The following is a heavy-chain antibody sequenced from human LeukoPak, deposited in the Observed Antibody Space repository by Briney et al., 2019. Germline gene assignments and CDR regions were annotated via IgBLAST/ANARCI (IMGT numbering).Heavy chain of an antibody. CDR1: GFTFSSYW. V-gene: IGHV3-7*03. J-gene: IGHJ4*02. CDR3: ARDLSLSHFDY. CDR2: INKDGGEK. Sequence: PGGSLRLSCAASGFTFSSYWMSWVRQAPGKGLEWVANINKDGGEKYYVDSVKGRFTISRDNAKNSLYLQMNSLRADDTAVYYCARDLSLSHFDYWGQGTLVTVSS.